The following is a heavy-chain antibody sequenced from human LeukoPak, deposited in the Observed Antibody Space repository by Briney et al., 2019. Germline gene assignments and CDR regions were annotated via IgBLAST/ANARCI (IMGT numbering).Heavy chain of an antibody. D-gene: IGHD3-16*01. V-gene: IGHV1-2*02. CDR3: AGDYVGDSWFDP. CDR2: ISPNSGGT. J-gene: IGHJ5*02. CDR1: GYTFTDYY. Sequence: ASVKVSCKASGYTFTDYYMHWVRQAPGQGLEWMGWISPNSGGTNYAQKFQGRVTMTRDTSISTAYMELSRLRSDDTAVYYCAGDYVGDSWFDPWGQGTLVTVSS.